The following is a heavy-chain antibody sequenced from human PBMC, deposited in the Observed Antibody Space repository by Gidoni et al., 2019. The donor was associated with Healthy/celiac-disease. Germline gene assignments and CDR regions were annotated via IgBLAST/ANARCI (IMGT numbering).Heavy chain of an antibody. D-gene: IGHD6-13*01. CDR3: AKVPGSSSWHTPNTFDP. CDR2: ISGSGGST. Sequence: EVQLLESGGGLVQPGGSLRLSCAASGFTFSSYAMSWVRQAPGKGLEWVSAISGSGGSTYYADSVKGRFTISRDNSKNTLYLQMNSLRAEDTAVYYCAKVPGSSSWHTPNTFDPWGQGTLVTVSS. J-gene: IGHJ5*02. V-gene: IGHV3-23*01. CDR1: GFTFSSYA.